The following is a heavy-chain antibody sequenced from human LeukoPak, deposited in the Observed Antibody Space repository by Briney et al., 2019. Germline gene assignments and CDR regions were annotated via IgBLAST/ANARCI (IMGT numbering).Heavy chain of an antibody. J-gene: IGHJ4*02. CDR3: ARQVVPAAHLDY. D-gene: IGHD2-2*01. V-gene: IGHV3-11*04. Sequence: GGSLRLSCAASGFTFSDYYMSWIRQAPGKGLEWVSYISSSGSTIYYADPVKGRFTISRDNAKNSLYLQMNSLRAEDTAVYYCARQVVPAAHLDYWGQGTLVTVSS. CDR1: GFTFSDYY. CDR2: ISSSGSTI.